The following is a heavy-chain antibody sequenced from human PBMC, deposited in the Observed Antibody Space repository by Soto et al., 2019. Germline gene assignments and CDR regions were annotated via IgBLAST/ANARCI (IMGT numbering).Heavy chain of an antibody. CDR3: ADSIAAAAGYDYGMDV. J-gene: IGHJ6*02. CDR1: GGSISSSSYY. Sequence: PSETLSLTCTVSGGSISSSSYYWGWIRQPPGKGLEWIGSIYYSGSTYYNPSLKSRVTISVDTSKNQFSLKLSSVTAADTAVYYCADSIAAAAGYDYGMDVWGQGTTVTVSS. CDR2: IYYSGST. V-gene: IGHV4-39*01. D-gene: IGHD6-13*01.